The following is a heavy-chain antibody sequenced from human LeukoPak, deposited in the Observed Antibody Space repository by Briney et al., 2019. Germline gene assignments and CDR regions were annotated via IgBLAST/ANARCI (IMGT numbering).Heavy chain of an antibody. CDR3: ASCPAYYYDSSGYYDS. CDR1: GDSITSSGYY. Sequence: SETLSLTCIVSGDSITSSGYYWGWIRQPPGKGLEWIGTIFYNGKNYYNPSLESRVSIFVDTSMNQFSLKITSVTAADTAVYYCASCPAYYYDSSGYYDSWGQGTLVTVSS. D-gene: IGHD3-22*01. J-gene: IGHJ5*01. CDR2: IFYNGKN. V-gene: IGHV4-39*01.